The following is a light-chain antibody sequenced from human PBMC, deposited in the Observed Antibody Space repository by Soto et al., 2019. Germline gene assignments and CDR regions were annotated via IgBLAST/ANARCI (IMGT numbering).Light chain of an antibody. CDR2: AAS. J-gene: IGKJ1*01. Sequence: AIQMTQSPSSLSASVGYRVTITCRASQDIRSDLGWFQQKPGKAPELLIYAASSLQTGVPSRFSGSGYGTEFTLTISSLQPDDVATYYCQQYSDHWTFGQGTKVDIK. V-gene: IGKV1-6*01. CDR3: QQYSDHWT. CDR1: QDIRSD.